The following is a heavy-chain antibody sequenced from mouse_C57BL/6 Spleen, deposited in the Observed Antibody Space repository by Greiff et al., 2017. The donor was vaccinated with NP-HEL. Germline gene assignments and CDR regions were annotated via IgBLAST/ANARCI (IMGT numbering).Heavy chain of an antibody. CDR3: AREGYGSSFYWYFDV. V-gene: IGHV1-81*01. D-gene: IGHD1-1*01. CDR2: IYPRSGNT. J-gene: IGHJ1*03. CDR1: GYTFTSYG. Sequence: VQLQQSGAELARPGASVKLSCKASGYTFTSYGISWVKQRTGQGLEWIGEIYPRSGNTYYNEKFKGKATLTADKSSSTAYMELRSLTSEDSAVYFCAREGYGSSFYWYFDVWGTGTTVTVSS.